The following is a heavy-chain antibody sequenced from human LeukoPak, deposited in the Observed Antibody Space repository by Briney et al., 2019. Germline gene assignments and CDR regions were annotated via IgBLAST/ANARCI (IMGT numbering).Heavy chain of an antibody. V-gene: IGHV3-23*01. Sequence: HPGGSLRLSCAASGFTFSSYAMSWVRQAPGKGLEWVSAISGSGGSTYYADSVKGRFTISRDNSKNTLYLQMNSLRAEDTAVYYCAKDRGATQEIDYWGQGTLVTVSS. J-gene: IGHJ4*02. CDR2: ISGSGGST. CDR3: AKDRGATQEIDY. CDR1: GFTFSSYA. D-gene: IGHD5-12*01.